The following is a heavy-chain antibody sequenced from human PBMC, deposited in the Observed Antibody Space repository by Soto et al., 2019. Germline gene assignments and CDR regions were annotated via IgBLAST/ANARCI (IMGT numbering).Heavy chain of an antibody. CDR3: ARHVQGWSIFEY. J-gene: IGHJ4*02. CDR1: GGSISSYY. V-gene: IGHV4-59*08. Sequence: SETLSLTCSVSGGSISSYYWSWIRQPPGKGLEWIGYTYSSGSTNYNPSLKSRVTISVDTSKNQFSLKLGSVTAADTAVYYCARHVQGWSIFEYWGQGTLVTVSS. CDR2: TYSSGST.